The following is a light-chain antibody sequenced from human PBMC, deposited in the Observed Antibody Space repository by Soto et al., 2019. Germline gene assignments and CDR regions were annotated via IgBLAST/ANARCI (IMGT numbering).Light chain of an antibody. CDR2: RNN. V-gene: IGLV1-47*01. J-gene: IGLJ1*01. Sequence: QSVLTQPPSASGSPGQRVTISCSGSSSNIGGDYVFWYQQLPGTAPKVLIYRNNQRPSGVPDRFSGSKSGTSASLAISGLRSEDEADYYCATWDDSLGRYVFGTGTKVPVL. CDR3: ATWDDSLGRYV. CDR1: SSNIGGDY.